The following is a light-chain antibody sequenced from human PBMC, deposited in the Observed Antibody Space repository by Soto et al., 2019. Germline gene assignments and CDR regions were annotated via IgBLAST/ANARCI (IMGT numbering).Light chain of an antibody. CDR1: HSLLHSNGYNY. J-gene: IGKJ1*01. CDR2: VGS. CDR3: MQALQTPT. V-gene: IGKV2-28*01. Sequence: VVTQSTLSLSVTPGKPSPISCRSSHSLLHSNGYNYLDWYLQKPGQSPQFLIYVGSNRASGVPDSLSGSGSGTDFTLKISRVEAEDVGVYYCMQALQTPTFGHGTQVDIK.